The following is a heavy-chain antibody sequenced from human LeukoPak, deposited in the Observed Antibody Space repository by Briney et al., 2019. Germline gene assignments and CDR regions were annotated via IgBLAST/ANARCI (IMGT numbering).Heavy chain of an antibody. V-gene: IGHV3-21*01. CDR2: ISTSSSYI. CDR1: GFTFSSYS. J-gene: IGHJ4*02. D-gene: IGHD3-22*01. Sequence: GGSLRLSCAASGFTFSSYSMNWVRQAPGKGLEWVSSISTSSSYIYYVDSVKGRFTISRDNAKNSLNLQMNSLRAEDTAVYYCARDLYRIVVVPHYFDYWGQGTLVTVSS. CDR3: ARDLYRIVVVPHYFDY.